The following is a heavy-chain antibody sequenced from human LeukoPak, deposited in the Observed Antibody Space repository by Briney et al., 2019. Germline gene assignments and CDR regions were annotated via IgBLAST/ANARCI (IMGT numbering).Heavy chain of an antibody. Sequence: GGSLRLSCAASGFTVSSNYMSWVRQAPGKGMEWVSVIYSGGSTYYADSVKGRFTISRDNSKNTLYLQMNSLRAEDTAVYYCARAFPRIFYMDVWGQGTTVTVSS. CDR1: GFTVSSNY. D-gene: IGHD2-15*01. CDR3: ARAFPRIFYMDV. CDR2: IYSGGST. J-gene: IGHJ6*03. V-gene: IGHV3-66*01.